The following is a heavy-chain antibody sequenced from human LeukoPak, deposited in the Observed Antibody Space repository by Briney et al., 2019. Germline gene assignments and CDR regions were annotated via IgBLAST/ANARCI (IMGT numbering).Heavy chain of an antibody. Sequence: SVKVSCTASGGTFSSYAISWVRQAPGQGLEWMGRIIPILGIANYAQKFQGRVTITADKSTSTAYMELSSLRAEDTAVFYCARDDKGSIDYWGQGTLVTVSS. CDR2: IIPILGIA. D-gene: IGHD3-22*01. J-gene: IGHJ4*02. CDR3: ARDDKGSIDY. V-gene: IGHV1-69*04. CDR1: GGTFSSYA.